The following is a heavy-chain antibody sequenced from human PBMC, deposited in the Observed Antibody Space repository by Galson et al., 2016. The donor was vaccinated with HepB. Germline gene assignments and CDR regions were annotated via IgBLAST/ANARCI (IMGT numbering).Heavy chain of an antibody. J-gene: IGHJ4*02. D-gene: IGHD2-2*02. CDR1: GFPFDDYA. CDR3: AKAGCGATRCYSNR. Sequence: SLRLSCAASGFPFDDYAMHWVRQPPGKGLEWVSSISWNSVTVDDAVSVKGRFTVSRDSAKTTQYLQLNSLRTEDTALDYRAKAGCGATRCYSNRWGQGTLVTVSS. V-gene: IGHV3-9*01. CDR2: ISWNSVTV.